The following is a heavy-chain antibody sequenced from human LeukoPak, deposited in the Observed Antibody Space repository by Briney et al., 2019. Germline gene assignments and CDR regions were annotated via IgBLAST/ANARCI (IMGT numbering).Heavy chain of an antibody. V-gene: IGHV3-30*02. CDR2: IRYDGSNT. J-gene: IGHJ4*02. Sequence: GGSLRLSCAASGFIFSSYGMHWVRQAPGKGLEWVAFIRYDGSNTYYADSVKGRFTISRDNSKNTLYLQMNSLRGEDTAVYYCARVRPNSYYYDSSGPFDYWGQGTLVTVSS. CDR1: GFIFSSYG. CDR3: ARVRPNSYYYDSSGPFDY. D-gene: IGHD3-22*01.